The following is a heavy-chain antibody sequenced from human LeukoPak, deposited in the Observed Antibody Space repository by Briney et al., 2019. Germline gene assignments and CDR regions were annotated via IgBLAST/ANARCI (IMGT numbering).Heavy chain of an antibody. CDR1: GYSFTNYA. CDR3: ARAVHSWNWDY. V-gene: IGHV5-51*01. J-gene: IGHJ4*02. Sequence: GPPLKFSCQGSGYSFTNYAIGGVRQMPGKGLERMGINYPGNSDTTYGPDFKGLVAISADKSMSTAILRWSSLKASDTAMYYSARAVHSWNWDYWGQGTLVTVSS. D-gene: IGHD1-1*01. CDR2: NYPGNSDT.